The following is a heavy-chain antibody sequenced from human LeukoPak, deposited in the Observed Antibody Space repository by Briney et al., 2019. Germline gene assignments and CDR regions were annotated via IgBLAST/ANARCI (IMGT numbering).Heavy chain of an antibody. Sequence: GGSLRLSCAASGFTFSSYWMSWVRQALGKGLEWVANIKEDGSEKHYVDSVKGRFTISRDNAKNSVYLQMNSLRAEDTAVYYCARDYVLYYYDSSGPQGYFDSWGQGTPVTVSS. CDR3: ARDYVLYYYDSSGPQGYFDS. J-gene: IGHJ4*02. CDR1: GFTFSSYW. D-gene: IGHD3-22*01. CDR2: IKEDGSEK. V-gene: IGHV3-7*01.